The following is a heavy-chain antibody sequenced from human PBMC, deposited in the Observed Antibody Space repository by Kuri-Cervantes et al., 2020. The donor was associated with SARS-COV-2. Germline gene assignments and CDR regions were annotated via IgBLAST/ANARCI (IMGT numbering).Heavy chain of an antibody. CDR1: GFTFSSYE. CDR2: ISSSSSYI. CDR3: ARGLGENWFDP. D-gene: IGHD3-16*01. J-gene: IGHJ5*02. Sequence: TCAASGFTFSSYEMNWVRQAPGKGLEWVSSISSSSSYIYYADSVKGRFTISRDNAKNSLYLQMNSLRAEDTAVYYCARGLGENWFDPWGQGTLVTVSS. V-gene: IGHV3-21*04.